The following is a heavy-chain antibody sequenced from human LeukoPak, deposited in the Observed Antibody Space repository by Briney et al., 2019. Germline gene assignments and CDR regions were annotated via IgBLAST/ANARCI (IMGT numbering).Heavy chain of an antibody. Sequence: PGRSLRLSCAASGFTFSSYGMHWVRQAPGKGLEWVAVIWYDGSNKYYADSVKGRFTISRDNSQNTLYLQMNSLRAEDTAVYYCARGSSWYSDYWGQGTLVTVSS. V-gene: IGHV3-33*01. J-gene: IGHJ4*02. CDR2: IWYDGSNK. CDR3: ARGSSWYSDY. D-gene: IGHD6-13*01. CDR1: GFTFSSYG.